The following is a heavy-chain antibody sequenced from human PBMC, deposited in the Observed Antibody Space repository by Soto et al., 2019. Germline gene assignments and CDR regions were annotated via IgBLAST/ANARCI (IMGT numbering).Heavy chain of an antibody. CDR2: ISYDGSNK. D-gene: IGHD1-26*01. CDR3: ARLDIAGATGPRDP. CDR1: GFTFSSYG. Sequence: PGGSLRLSCAASGFTFSSYGMHWVRQAPGKGLEWVAVISYDGSNKYYADSVKGRFTISRDNSKNTLYLQMNSLRTEDTAVYYCARLDIAGATGPRDPWGQGALVTVST. V-gene: IGHV3-30*03. J-gene: IGHJ5*02.